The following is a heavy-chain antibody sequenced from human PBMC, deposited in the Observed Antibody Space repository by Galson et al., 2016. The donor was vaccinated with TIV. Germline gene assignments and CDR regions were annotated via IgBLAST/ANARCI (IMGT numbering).Heavy chain of an antibody. Sequence: QSGAEVTKPGESLKISCEGYGYKFTNDWIAWVRQMPGKGLEWMGIIFPADSDPRYNPSFEGQVTISADKSISTAYLQWSSLKASDSGMCYCARPWVALVRGVLTTEGYFDRWGRGTLVTVSS. CDR3: ARPWVALVRGVLTTEGYFDR. J-gene: IGHJ2*01. CDR2: IFPADSDP. V-gene: IGHV5-51*01. CDR1: GYKFTNDW. D-gene: IGHD3-10*01.